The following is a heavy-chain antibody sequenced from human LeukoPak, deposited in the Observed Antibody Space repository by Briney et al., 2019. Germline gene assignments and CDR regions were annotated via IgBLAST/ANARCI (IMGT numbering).Heavy chain of an antibody. V-gene: IGHV3-30*02. Sequence: GGSLRLSCAAPGFPFNAYNIHWIRQAPGRGLEWVSFIRNDETEIHYADFAKGRFTISRDNAKNSLYLQMNSLRAEDTAVYYCARDHYLWGGVFDIWGQGTMVTVSS. D-gene: IGHD2-8*02. CDR3: ARDHYLWGGVFDI. J-gene: IGHJ3*02. CDR1: GFPFNAYN. CDR2: IRNDETEI.